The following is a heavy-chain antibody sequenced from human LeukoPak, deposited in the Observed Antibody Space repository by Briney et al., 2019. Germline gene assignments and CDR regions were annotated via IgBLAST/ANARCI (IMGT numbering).Heavy chain of an antibody. J-gene: IGHJ5*02. Sequence: SETLSLTCAVSGGSIISGTYSWSWIRQPPGKGLEWIGYICHSGSTYYNPSLKSRVTISVDESKNQFSLKLSSVTAADTAVYYCARAPYCSSTSCYPSWFDPWGQGTLVTASS. CDR3: ARAPYCSSTSCYPSWFDP. D-gene: IGHD2-2*01. V-gene: IGHV4-30-2*01. CDR1: GGSIISGTYS. CDR2: ICHSGST.